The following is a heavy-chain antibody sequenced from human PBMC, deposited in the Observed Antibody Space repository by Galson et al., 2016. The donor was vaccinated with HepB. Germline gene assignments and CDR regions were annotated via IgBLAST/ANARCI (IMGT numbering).Heavy chain of an antibody. CDR1: GFTFSSYV. J-gene: IGHJ4*02. D-gene: IGHD5-12*01. V-gene: IGHV3-33*01. CDR2: VWHDGSKE. CDR3: ARDLSAYALDY. Sequence: SLRLSCAASGFTFSSYVMFWVRQAPGKGLEWVAVVWHDGSKEFYADSVKGRFTISRDNSKNTLFLQMNSLRAEDTAVYYCARDLSAYALDYWGQGTLVTVSS.